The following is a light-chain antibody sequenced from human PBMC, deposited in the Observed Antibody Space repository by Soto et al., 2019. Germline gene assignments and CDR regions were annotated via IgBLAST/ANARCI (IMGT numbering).Light chain of an antibody. CDR3: HSYTRSSTYV. V-gene: IGLV2-14*01. CDR1: SSDISTYKY. Sequence: QSALTQPASVSGSPGQSITISCTGTSSDISTYKYVSWYQHHPGKAPKLIIFEVSYRPSGVSNRFSGSKSGNTASLTISGLLPEDEADYYCHSYTRSSTYVFGSGTKLTVL. CDR2: EVS. J-gene: IGLJ1*01.